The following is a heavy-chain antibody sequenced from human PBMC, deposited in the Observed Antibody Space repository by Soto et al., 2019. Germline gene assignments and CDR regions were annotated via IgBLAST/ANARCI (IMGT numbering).Heavy chain of an antibody. V-gene: IGHV3-23*01. CDR3: AVTPNCGRDCSAASYWYFDI. D-gene: IGHD2-21*02. Sequence: EVQLLESGGGLVQPGGSVRLSCAASGLTFGNYAMSWVRQAPGKGLEWVSAISGDSGRTYYADSVQGRFTISRDNSNNTLYLQMNTLRAEDTAVYYCAVTPNCGRDCSAASYWYFDIWGRGTLVTVSS. J-gene: IGHJ2*01. CDR2: ISGDSGRT. CDR1: GLTFGNYA.